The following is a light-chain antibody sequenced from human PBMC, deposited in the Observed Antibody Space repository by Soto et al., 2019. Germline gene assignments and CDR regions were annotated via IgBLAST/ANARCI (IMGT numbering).Light chain of an antibody. CDR1: SRDVGNYDL. CDR2: EGS. CDR3: CSYAGSSTFLYV. V-gene: IGLV2-23*03. Sequence: QSVLTQPASVSGSRGQSITVSCTGTSRDVGNYDLVSWFQQHPGQAPKLIIYEGSKRPSGVSNRFSGSKSGNTASLTISGLQAEDEADYYCCSYAGSSTFLYVFGTGTKLTVL. J-gene: IGLJ1*01.